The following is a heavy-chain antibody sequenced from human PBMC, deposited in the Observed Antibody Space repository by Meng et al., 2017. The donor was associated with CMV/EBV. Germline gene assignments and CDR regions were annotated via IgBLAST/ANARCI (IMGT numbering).Heavy chain of an antibody. V-gene: IGHV3-30*02. Sequence: GESLKISCAASGFTFSSYGMHWVRQDPGKGLEWVAFIRYDGSNKYYADSVKGRFTISRDNSKNTLYLQMNSLRAEDTAVYYCAKDGHYYDSSGSNFDYWGQGTLVTVSS. D-gene: IGHD3-22*01. CDR3: AKDGHYYDSSGSNFDY. CDR1: GFTFSSYG. J-gene: IGHJ4*02. CDR2: IRYDGSNK.